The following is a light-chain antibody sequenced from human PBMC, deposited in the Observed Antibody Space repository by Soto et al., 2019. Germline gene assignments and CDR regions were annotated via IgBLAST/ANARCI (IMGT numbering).Light chain of an antibody. V-gene: IGKV1-39*01. J-gene: IGKJ1*01. CDR3: QQTDSFPRT. CDR2: AAS. CDR1: QDIDKY. Sequence: DIQMTQSPSTLSASVGDRVTITCQASQDIDKYLNWYQQKPGKAPKLLIYAASSLQTGVPSRFSGSRSGTDFALTISSLQRDDFATYYCQQTDSFPRTFGQGTTGDIK.